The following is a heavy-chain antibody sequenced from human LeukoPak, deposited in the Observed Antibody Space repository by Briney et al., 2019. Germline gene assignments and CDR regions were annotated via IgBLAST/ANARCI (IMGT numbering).Heavy chain of an antibody. V-gene: IGHV4-39*01. J-gene: IGHJ5*02. CDR2: TSHAGIS. Sequence: SETLSLTCSVSGESIRSTTFWGWIRQSPGMGLEWIASTSHAGISYYNPSLSSRVTVSADSSKNQFSLGLSSVTAADTAVYYCARRGGHSWDVGNWFDPWGEGTPVTVSP. CDR3: ARRGGHSWDVGNWFDP. D-gene: IGHD6-13*01. CDR1: GESIRSTTF.